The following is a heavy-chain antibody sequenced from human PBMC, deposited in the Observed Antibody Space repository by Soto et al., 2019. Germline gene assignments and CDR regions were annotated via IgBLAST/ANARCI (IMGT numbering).Heavy chain of an antibody. CDR3: ASPIPSYCGGDCYSNYYGMDV. Sequence: ASVKVSCKASGYTFTSYYMHWVRQAPGQGLEWMGIINPSGGSTSYAQKFQGRVTMTRDTSTSTVYMELSSLRSEDTAVYYCASPIPSYCGGDCYSNYYGMDVWVQGTTVTVSS. CDR2: INPSGGST. CDR1: GYTFTSYY. J-gene: IGHJ6*02. V-gene: IGHV1-46*01. D-gene: IGHD2-21*02.